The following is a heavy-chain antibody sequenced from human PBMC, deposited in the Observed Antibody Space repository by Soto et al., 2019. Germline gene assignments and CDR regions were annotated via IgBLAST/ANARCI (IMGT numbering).Heavy chain of an antibody. CDR2: IIPILGIA. CDR1: GGTFSGYT. J-gene: IGHJ5*02. CDR3: ARDGGIVGAMGWFDH. Sequence: QVQLVQSGAEVTKPGSSVKVSCKAPGGTFSGYTISWGRQALGQGLEWMGRIIPILGIANYAQRFQGRVTITADKSTSTDYMELSSLSSEDTAVYYCARDGGIVGAMGWFDHWGQGTMCTVSS. D-gene: IGHD1-26*01. V-gene: IGHV1-69*08.